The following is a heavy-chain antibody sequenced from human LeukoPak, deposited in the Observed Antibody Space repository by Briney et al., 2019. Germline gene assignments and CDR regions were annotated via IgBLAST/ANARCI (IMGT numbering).Heavy chain of an antibody. CDR3: ARVPTVSSPHFDY. CDR1: GGTFSSYA. D-gene: IGHD2-21*02. J-gene: IGHJ4*02. Sequence: SVKVSCKASGGTFSSYAISWVRQAPGQGLEWMGGIIPIFGTANYAQKFQGRVTITADKSTSTAYMELSSLRSEDTAVYYCARVPTVSSPHFDYWGQGTLVTVSS. CDR2: IIPIFGTA. V-gene: IGHV1-69*06.